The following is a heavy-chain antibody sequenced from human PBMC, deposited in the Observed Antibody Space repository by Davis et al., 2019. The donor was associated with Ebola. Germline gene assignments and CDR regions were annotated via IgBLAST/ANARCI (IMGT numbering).Heavy chain of an antibody. D-gene: IGHD2-2*01. J-gene: IGHJ5*01. CDR3: AREEGSSRWQNNWFDY. Sequence: GESLKISCAASGFTFSSYAMHWVRQAPGKGLEWVAFISYDGGYHYYADSVKGRFTISRDDSKNTLYLQMNSLRVEDTAIYYCAREEGSSRWQNNWFDYWGQGTLVTVSS. CDR2: ISYDGGYH. V-gene: IGHV3-30-3*01. CDR1: GFTFSSYA.